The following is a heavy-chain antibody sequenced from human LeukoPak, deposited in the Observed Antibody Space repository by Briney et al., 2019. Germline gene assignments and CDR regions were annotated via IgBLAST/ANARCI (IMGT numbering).Heavy chain of an antibody. J-gene: IGHJ4*02. CDR1: GYSFTGFY. CDR2: INPNSGGT. V-gene: IGHV1-2*02. Sequence: GASVKVSCKASGYSFTGFYIHWVRQAPGQGLEWMGWINPNSGGTNYAQKFQDRVTMTGDTSISTAYMELSRLKSDDTAVYYCAREHPSGGYLRDPYPFDYWGQGILVTVSS. CDR3: AREHPSGGYLRDPYPFDY. D-gene: IGHD3-10*01.